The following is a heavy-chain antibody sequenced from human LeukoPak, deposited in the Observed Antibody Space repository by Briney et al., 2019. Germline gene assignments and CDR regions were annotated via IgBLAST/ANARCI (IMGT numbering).Heavy chain of an antibody. CDR1: GFTFSDYY. CDR3: ARVRYSSSWAWEFDY. J-gene: IGHJ4*02. CDR2: ISSSSSYT. D-gene: IGHD6-13*01. V-gene: IGHV3-11*06. Sequence: PGGSLRLSCAASGFTFSDYYMSWIRQAPGKGLEWVSYISSSSSYTNYADSVKGRFTIFRDNAKNSLYLQMNSLRAEDTAVYYCARVRYSSSWAWEFDYWGQGTLVTVSS.